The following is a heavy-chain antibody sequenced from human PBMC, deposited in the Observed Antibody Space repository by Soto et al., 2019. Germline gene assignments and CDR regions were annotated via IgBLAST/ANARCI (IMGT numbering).Heavy chain of an antibody. CDR1: GGSISSSSYY. Sequence: PSETLSLTCTVSGGSISSSSYYWGWIRRPPGKGLEWIGSIYYSGSTYYNPSLKSRVTISVDTSKNQFSLKLSSVTAADTAVYYCVGLRSYFYYMDVWGKGTTVTVSS. J-gene: IGHJ6*03. V-gene: IGHV4-39*01. CDR3: VGLRSYFYYMDV. D-gene: IGHD4-17*01. CDR2: IYYSGST.